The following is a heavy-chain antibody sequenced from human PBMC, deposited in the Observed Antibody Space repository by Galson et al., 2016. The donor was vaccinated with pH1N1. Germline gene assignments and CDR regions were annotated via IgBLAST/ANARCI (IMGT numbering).Heavy chain of an antibody. CDR2: FIPMIDLT. D-gene: IGHD3-10*01. CDR3: ATGTGSSGMDV. Sequence: SVKVSCKVSGGTFVSYSINWVRQAPGQGLEWMGRFIPMIDLTTYAPRFQGRVSITADKSTGTVYMELSSLRSDDTAVFYCATGTGSSGMDVWDQGTTVTVSS. V-gene: IGHV1-69*02. CDR1: GGTFVSYS. J-gene: IGHJ6*02.